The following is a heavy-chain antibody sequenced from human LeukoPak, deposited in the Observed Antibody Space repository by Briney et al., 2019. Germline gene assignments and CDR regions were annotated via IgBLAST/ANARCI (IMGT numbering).Heavy chain of an antibody. Sequence: GGSLRLSCAASGFTVSSSYMSWVRQAPGKGLEWVSVIHSGGNIYYADSVKGRFTISRDNSKNTMYLQMNSLRDEDTAVYYCTRDLNSGGSCWGQGTLVTVSS. CDR2: IHSGGNI. V-gene: IGHV3-53*01. CDR3: TRDLNSGGSC. D-gene: IGHD2-15*01. CDR1: GFTVSSSY. J-gene: IGHJ4*02.